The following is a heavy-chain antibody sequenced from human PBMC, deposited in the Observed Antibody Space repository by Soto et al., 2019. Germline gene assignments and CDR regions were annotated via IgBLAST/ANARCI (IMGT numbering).Heavy chain of an antibody. Sequence: GESLKLSCKGSGYSFTRYWISLVRQMPGEGLDGMGRIDPSDSYTNYSPSFQGHVTISADKSISTAYLQWSSLKASDTAMYYCASTKYYDFWSGSKNWFDPWGQGTLVTVSS. CDR2: IDPSDSYT. CDR3: ASTKYYDFWSGSKNWFDP. J-gene: IGHJ5*02. D-gene: IGHD3-3*01. CDR1: GYSFTRYW. V-gene: IGHV5-10-1*01.